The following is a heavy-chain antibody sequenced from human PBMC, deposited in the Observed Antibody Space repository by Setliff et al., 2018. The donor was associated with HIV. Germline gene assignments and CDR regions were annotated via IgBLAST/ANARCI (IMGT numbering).Heavy chain of an antibody. V-gene: IGHV4-4*07. J-gene: IGHJ5*02. CDR3: ARGRKAVGDWFDP. D-gene: IGHD1-26*01. CDR2: IHSNGNT. Sequence: PSETLSLTCTVSGGSINYYYWNWIRQPAGKGLEWLGRIHSNGNTNFNPSPKSRINMSVDMSKNQVSMKLTSVTAADTALYYCARGRKAVGDWFDPWGQGIQVTVSS. CDR1: GGSINYYY.